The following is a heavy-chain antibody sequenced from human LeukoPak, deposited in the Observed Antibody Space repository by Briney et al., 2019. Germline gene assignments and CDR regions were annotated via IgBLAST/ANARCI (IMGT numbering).Heavy chain of an antibody. CDR3: ASSGIVVAPLGW. Sequence: GGSLRLSCAASGFTFSTYAMSWVRQAPGKGLEWVSGIVNSGVATYYADSVKGRFTISRDNSKNTVYLQMNSLRAEDTAVYYCASSGIVVAPLGWWGQGTLVTVSS. J-gene: IGHJ4*02. CDR2: IVNSGVAT. CDR1: GFTFSTYA. V-gene: IGHV3-23*01. D-gene: IGHD3-22*01.